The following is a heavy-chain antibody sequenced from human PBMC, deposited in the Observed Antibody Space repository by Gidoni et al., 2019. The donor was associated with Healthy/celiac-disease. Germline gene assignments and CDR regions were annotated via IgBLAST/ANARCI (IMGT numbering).Heavy chain of an antibody. V-gene: IGHV3-21*01. CDR3: ARDREVGTVSHDYYYGMDV. Sequence: EVQLVESGGGLVKPGGSLRLSCAASGFTLSSYSMNWVRQAPGKGLEWVSSISSSSSYIYYADSVKGRFTISRDNAKNSLYLQMNSLRAEDTAVYYCARDREVGTVSHDYYYGMDVWGQGTTVTVSS. D-gene: IGHD2-21*02. J-gene: IGHJ6*02. CDR1: GFTLSSYS. CDR2: ISSSSSYI.